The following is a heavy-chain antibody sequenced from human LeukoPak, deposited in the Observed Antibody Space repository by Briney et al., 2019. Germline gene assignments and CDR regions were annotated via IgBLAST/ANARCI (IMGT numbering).Heavy chain of an antibody. CDR3: ARPYYYDSRIDP. Sequence: SETLSLTCTVSGGSISSSSYYWGWIRQPPGKGLEWIGYIYYSGSTYYNPSLKSRVTISVDTSKNQFSLKLSSVTAADTAVYYCARPYYYDSRIDPWGQGILVTLSS. CDR2: IYYSGST. D-gene: IGHD3-22*01. V-gene: IGHV4-30-4*08. CDR1: GGSISSSSYY. J-gene: IGHJ5*02.